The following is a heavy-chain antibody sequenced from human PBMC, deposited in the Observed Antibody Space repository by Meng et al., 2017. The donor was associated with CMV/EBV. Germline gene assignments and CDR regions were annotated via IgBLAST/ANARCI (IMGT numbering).Heavy chain of an antibody. CDR3: AREGETNWFDP. J-gene: IGHJ5*02. CDR2: IYYSGST. V-gene: IGHV4-31*03. CDR1: GGSISSGGYY. Sequence: CTVSGGSISSGGYYWSWIRQPPGKGLEWIGYIYYSGSTYYNPSLKSRVTISVDTSKNQFSLKLSSVTAADTAVYYCAREGETNWFDPWGQGTLVTVSS.